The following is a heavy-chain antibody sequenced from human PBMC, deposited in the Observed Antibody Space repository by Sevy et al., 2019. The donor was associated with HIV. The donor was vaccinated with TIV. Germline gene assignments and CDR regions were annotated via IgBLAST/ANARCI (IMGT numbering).Heavy chain of an antibody. CDR2: IHYTGNT. V-gene: IGHV4-31*03. J-gene: IGHJ4*02. Sequence: SETLSLTCTVSGASIRSRNNYWSWIRQHPGKGLEWIAYIHYTGNTDYNPSLKSRVTILVDTSKNQFSLKLSSVTAADTAVYYCARVGTLTTVVSYYFDYWGQGTLVTVSS. D-gene: IGHD4-17*01. CDR1: GASIRSRNNY. CDR3: ARVGTLTTVVSYYFDY.